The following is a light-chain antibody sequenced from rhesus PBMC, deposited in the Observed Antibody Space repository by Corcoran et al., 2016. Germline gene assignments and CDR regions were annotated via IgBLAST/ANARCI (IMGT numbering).Light chain of an antibody. CDR3: QQYYSYPWT. CDR1: RSFSSS. J-gene: IGKJ1*01. V-gene: IGKV1-46*01. CDR2: SAS. Sequence: DIQMTQSPSSLSASVGDTVTITCRASRSFSSSLAWYQQKPGKAPNLLIYSASILQSGVPARFSGSKSGTDFTLTISSLQPEDIASYYCQQYYSYPWTFGQGTKVEIK.